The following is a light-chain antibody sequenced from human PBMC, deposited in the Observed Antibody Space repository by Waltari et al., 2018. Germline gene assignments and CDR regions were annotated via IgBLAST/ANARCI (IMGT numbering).Light chain of an antibody. CDR2: SGS. CDR3: MQALQTPLT. J-gene: IGKJ4*01. Sequence: DVVMTQSPLFLPVTPGEPASISCRSSQTLLNSNGYNYLDWFLQKPGQSPQPLIYSGSNRASGVPDRVSGSGSGTDCTLKISRVEAGDVGIYYCMQALQTPLTVGGGTKVEIK. CDR1: QTLLNSNGYNY. V-gene: IGKV2-28*01.